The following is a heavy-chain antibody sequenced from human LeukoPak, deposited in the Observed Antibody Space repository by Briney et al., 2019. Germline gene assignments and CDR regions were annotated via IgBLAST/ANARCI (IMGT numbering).Heavy chain of an antibody. Sequence: GASVKVSCKASGYTFIAYYMHWVRQAPGQGLGWMGWINPNSGGTNYAQKFQGRVTMTRDTSISTVYMELSRLRSDDTAVYYCARDSCSSTSCLSIDDYWGQGTLVTVSS. V-gene: IGHV1-2*02. D-gene: IGHD2-2*01. CDR3: ARDSCSSTSCLSIDDY. CDR2: INPNSGGT. J-gene: IGHJ4*02. CDR1: GYTFIAYY.